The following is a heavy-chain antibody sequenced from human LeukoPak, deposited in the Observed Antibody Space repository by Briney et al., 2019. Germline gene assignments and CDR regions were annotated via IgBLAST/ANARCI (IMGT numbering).Heavy chain of an antibody. CDR1: GFTVSSNY. V-gene: IGHV3-66*01. D-gene: IGHD5-12*01. CDR3: AKDTVKVTTIRRVPHYMDV. Sequence: GGSLRLSCAASGFTVSSNYMSWVRQAPGKGLEWVSVIYSGGSTYYADSVKGRFTISRDNSKNTLYLQMNSLRAEDTAVYYCAKDTVKVTTIRRVPHYMDVWGKGTTVTISS. J-gene: IGHJ6*03. CDR2: IYSGGST.